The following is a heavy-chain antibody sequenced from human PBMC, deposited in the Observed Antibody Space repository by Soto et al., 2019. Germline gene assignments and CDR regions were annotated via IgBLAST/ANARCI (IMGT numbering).Heavy chain of an antibody. Sequence: ASVKVSCKASGYTFTSYGISWVRQAPGQGLEWMGWISAYNGNTNYAQKLQGRVTMTTDTSTSTAYMELRSLRSDDTAVYYCARDRSITIFGVVSLNWFDPWGQGTLVTVSS. CDR3: ARDRSITIFGVVSLNWFDP. CDR2: ISAYNGNT. V-gene: IGHV1-18*04. CDR1: GYTFTSYG. J-gene: IGHJ5*02. D-gene: IGHD3-3*01.